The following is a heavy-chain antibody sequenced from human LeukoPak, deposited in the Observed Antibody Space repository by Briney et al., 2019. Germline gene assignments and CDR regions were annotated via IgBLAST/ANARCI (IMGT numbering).Heavy chain of an antibody. CDR2: ISGSGGTT. J-gene: IGHJ4*02. D-gene: IGHD3-10*01. CDR1: GFTFSNYA. CDR3: AKDSGYYYGSGSYYSD. V-gene: IGHV3-23*01. Sequence: GGSLRLSCAASGFTFSNYAMSWVRQAPGKGLEWVSAISGSGGTTYYADSAKGRFTISRDNSKNTLYLQMNSLRAEDTAVYYCAKDSGYYYGSGSYYSDWGQGTLVTVSS.